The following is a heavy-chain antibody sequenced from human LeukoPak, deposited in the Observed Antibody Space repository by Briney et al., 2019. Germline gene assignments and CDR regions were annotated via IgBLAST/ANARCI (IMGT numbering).Heavy chain of an antibody. D-gene: IGHD3-3*01. CDR2: INPSGGST. J-gene: IGHJ5*02. V-gene: IGHV1-46*01. Sequence: ASVKVSCMASGDSFTSHYMHWVRQAPGQGLEWMGIINPSGGSTSYAQKFQGRVTMPRDTSTSTVHMELSSLTSEDTAVYYCARSSMTISRRWFDPWGQGTLVTVSS. CDR1: GDSFTSHY. CDR3: ARSSMTISRRWFDP.